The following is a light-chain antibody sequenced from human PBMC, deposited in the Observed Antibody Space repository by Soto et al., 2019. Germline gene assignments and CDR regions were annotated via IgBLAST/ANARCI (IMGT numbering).Light chain of an antibody. CDR3: QHYVERSPIT. V-gene: IGKV3-20*01. CDR1: QSVSSSY. Sequence: EIVLTQSPGTLSLSPGERATLSCRASQSVSSSYLAWYQQKPGQAPRLLIYGASTRAAGIPAVFSGSGSGSEFTLTISRLEPEDFAVYYCQHYVERSPITFGQGTRLEI. CDR2: GAS. J-gene: IGKJ5*01.